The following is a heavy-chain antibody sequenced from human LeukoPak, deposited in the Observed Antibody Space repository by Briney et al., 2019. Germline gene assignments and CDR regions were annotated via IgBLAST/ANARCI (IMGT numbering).Heavy chain of an antibody. CDR2: LSGSGITT. Sequence: GGSLGLSCAASGFTFSNSAMSWVRQAPGKGLEWVSTLSGSGITTYYADSVKGRLTISRDNSKNTLYLQMNSLRAEDTAVYYCAKGIYSSGWSYFDYWGHGTLVTVSS. J-gene: IGHJ4*01. CDR1: GFTFSNSA. V-gene: IGHV3-23*01. D-gene: IGHD6-19*01. CDR3: AKGIYSSGWSYFDY.